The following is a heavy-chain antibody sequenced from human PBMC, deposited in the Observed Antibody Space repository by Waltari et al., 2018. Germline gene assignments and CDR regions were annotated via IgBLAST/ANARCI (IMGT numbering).Heavy chain of an antibody. CDR2: SNPNSGGT. V-gene: IGHV1-2*01. J-gene: IGHJ4*02. CDR1: GYTFTGYY. CDR3: ARVGYYYDSSGYYLGY. D-gene: IGHD3-22*01. Sequence: QVQLVQSGAEVKKPGASVKVSCKASGYTFTGYYMHWVRQAPGQGLEWMGRSNPNSGGTNYAQKFQGRVTSTRNTSISTAYMELSSLRSEDTAVYYCARVGYYYDSSGYYLGYWGQGTLVTVSS.